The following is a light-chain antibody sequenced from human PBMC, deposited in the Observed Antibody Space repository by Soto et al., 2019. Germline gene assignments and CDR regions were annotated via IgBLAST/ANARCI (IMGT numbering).Light chain of an antibody. CDR2: GAS. V-gene: IGKV3-15*01. CDR3: QQYGSSGT. Sequence: EIVMTQSPATLPVSPGERATLSFRASQSVRSNLAWYQQKPGQAPRLLIYGASTRATGIPARFSGSGSGTDFTLTISRLEPEDFAVYYCQQYGSSGTFGQGTKVDIK. CDR1: QSVRSN. J-gene: IGKJ1*01.